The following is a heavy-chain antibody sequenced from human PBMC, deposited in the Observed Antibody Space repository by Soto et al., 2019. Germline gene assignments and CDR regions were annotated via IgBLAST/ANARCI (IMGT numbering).Heavy chain of an antibody. CDR3: AKDMDYDYVWGPRGWFDP. V-gene: IGHV3-23*01. J-gene: IGHJ5*02. Sequence: GRFTISRDNSKNTLYLQMNSLRAEDTAVYYCAKDMDYDYVWGPRGWFDPWGQGTLVTVSS. D-gene: IGHD3-16*01.